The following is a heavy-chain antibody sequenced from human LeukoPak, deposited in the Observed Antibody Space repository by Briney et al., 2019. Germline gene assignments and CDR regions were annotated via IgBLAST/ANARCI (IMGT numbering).Heavy chain of an antibody. D-gene: IGHD3-16*02. Sequence: GGSLRLSCAASGFTFSSYSMNWVRQAPGKGLEWVSSISSSSSYIYYADSVKGRFTISRDNAKNSLYLQMNSLSAEDTAVYYCARGGVMITFGGVIAAIDYWGQGTLVTVSS. CDR1: GFTFSSYS. CDR3: ARGGVMITFGGVIAAIDY. CDR2: ISSSSSYI. J-gene: IGHJ4*02. V-gene: IGHV3-21*01.